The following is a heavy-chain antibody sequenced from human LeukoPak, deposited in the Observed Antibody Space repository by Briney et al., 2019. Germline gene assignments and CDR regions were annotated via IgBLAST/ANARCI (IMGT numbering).Heavy chain of an antibody. CDR1: GFTFSSYE. V-gene: IGHV3-48*03. CDR3: NHLAVAGDAFDI. J-gene: IGHJ3*02. D-gene: IGHD2-15*01. Sequence: PGGSLRLSCAAAGFTFSSYEMNWGRQAPGKGLEWVSYISSSGSTIYYADSVKGRFTISRDSAKNSLYLQMNSLRAEDTAVYYCNHLAVAGDAFDIWGQGTMVTVSS. CDR2: ISSSGSTI.